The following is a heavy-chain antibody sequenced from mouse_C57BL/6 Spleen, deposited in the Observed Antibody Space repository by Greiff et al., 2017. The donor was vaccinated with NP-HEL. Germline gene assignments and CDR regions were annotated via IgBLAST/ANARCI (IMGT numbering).Heavy chain of an antibody. CDR3: ARRSGDIYDYGYAMDY. V-gene: IGHV1-81*01. J-gene: IGHJ4*01. CDR1: GYTFTSYG. CDR2: IYPRSGNN. Sequence: QVQLKESGAELARPGASVKLSCKASGYTFTSYGISWVKQRTGQGLEWIGEIYPRSGNNYYNEKFKGKATLTADKSSSTAYMELRSLTSEDSAVYVWARRSGDIYDYGYAMDYWGQGTSVTVSS. D-gene: IGHD2-4*01.